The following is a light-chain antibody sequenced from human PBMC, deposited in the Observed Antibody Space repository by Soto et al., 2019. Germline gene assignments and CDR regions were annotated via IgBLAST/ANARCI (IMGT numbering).Light chain of an antibody. CDR2: PAS. J-gene: IGKJ1*01. CDR1: QSVSST. V-gene: IGKV3-15*01. CDR3: LQYNNWPRT. Sequence: DIVMTESXATLSFSGGEXXXXXXXASQSVSSTFARQQQKXGQAPRLLTSPASXRANGIPARFTGSRSGTEFTLTISSPQSEDFAVYYCLQYNNWPRTFGQGTKVDI.